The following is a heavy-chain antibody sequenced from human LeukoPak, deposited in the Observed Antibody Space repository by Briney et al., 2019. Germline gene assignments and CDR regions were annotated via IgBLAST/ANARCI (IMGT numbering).Heavy chain of an antibody. D-gene: IGHD3-10*01. CDR2: INPNSGGT. CDR1: GYTFTGYY. Sequence: GASVKVSCKASGYTFTGYYMHWVRQAPGQGLEWMGWINPNSGGTNYAQKFQGWVTMTRDTSISTAYMELSRPRSDDTAVYYCARELGPSYYGSGSGFDLWGRGTLVTVSS. CDR3: ARELGPSYYGSGSGFDL. J-gene: IGHJ2*01. V-gene: IGHV1-2*04.